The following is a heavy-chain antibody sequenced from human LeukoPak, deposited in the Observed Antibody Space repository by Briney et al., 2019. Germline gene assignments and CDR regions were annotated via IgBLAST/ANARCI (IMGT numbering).Heavy chain of an antibody. V-gene: IGHV3-9*01. J-gene: IGHJ4*02. CDR1: GFSFDDYA. CDR2: ITWNSAPI. CDR3: AKNRSGWYYLDY. Sequence: GGSLRPSCAASGFSFDDYAMHWVRQLPGKGLEWVSGITWNSAPIGYADSVKGRFTISRDNSKNSLYWQMNSLTVEDTAVYYCAKNRSGWYYLDYWGQGTLVTVSS. D-gene: IGHD6-19*01.